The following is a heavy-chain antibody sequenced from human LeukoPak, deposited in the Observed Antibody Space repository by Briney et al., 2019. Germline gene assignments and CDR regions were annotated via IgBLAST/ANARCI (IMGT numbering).Heavy chain of an antibody. CDR1: RLTFRSYS. D-gene: IGHD2-21*02. V-gene: IGHV3-21*01. J-gene: IGHJ4*02. CDR2: ITSGSSYM. CDR3: AREDCGGDCCLFDH. Sequence: PGGSLRLSCAASRLTFRSYSIEWVCQAPGKRLEWVSSITSGSSYMYYADSVKGRFTISRDNAKSSLFLQMNSLVADEKAVYYCAREDCGGDCCLFDHWGQGTLVTVSS.